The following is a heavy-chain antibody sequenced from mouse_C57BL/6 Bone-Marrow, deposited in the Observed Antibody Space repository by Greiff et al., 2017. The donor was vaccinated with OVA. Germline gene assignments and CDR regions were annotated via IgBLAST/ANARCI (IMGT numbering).Heavy chain of an antibody. J-gene: IGHJ3*01. CDR3: ARDDGYYSWFAY. CDR2: ISYDGSN. D-gene: IGHD2-3*01. V-gene: IGHV3-6*01. Sequence: EVQLQQSGPGLVKPSQSLSLTCSVTGYSITSGYSWNWIRQFPGNKLEWMGYISYDGSNNYNPSLKNRISITRDTSKNPFFLKLNSVTTEDTATYYCARDDGYYSWFAYWGQGTLVTVSA. CDR1: GYSITSGYS.